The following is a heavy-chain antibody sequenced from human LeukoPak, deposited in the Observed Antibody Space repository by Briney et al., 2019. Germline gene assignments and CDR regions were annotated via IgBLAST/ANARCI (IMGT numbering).Heavy chain of an antibody. Sequence: GGSLRLSCAASGFTFSSYGMSWVRQAPGKGLEWVANTKEDGGEKYYVDSVKGRFTISRDNAENSLYLQMNSLRAEDTAVYYCARRSVAGSLDYWGQGTLVTVSS. D-gene: IGHD6-19*01. J-gene: IGHJ4*02. CDR1: GFTFSSYG. CDR2: TKEDGGEK. V-gene: IGHV3-7*01. CDR3: ARRSVAGSLDY.